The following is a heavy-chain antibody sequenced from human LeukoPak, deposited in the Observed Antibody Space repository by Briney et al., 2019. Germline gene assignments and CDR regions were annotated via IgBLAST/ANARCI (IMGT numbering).Heavy chain of an antibody. J-gene: IGHJ3*02. V-gene: IGHV1-69*01. Sequence: SVKVSCKASGGTFSSYAISWVRQAPGQGLEWMGGIIPIYGTANYAQKFQGRVTMTADESTSTAYMELRSLRSEATAVYYCARAYSQAHLNAFDIWGQGTMVTVSS. D-gene: IGHD2-15*01. CDR3: ARAYSQAHLNAFDI. CDR2: IIPIYGTA. CDR1: GGTFSSYA.